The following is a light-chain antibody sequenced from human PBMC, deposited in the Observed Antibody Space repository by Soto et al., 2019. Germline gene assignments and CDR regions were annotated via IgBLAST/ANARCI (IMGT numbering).Light chain of an antibody. CDR1: QDIKNY. CDR2: DAS. V-gene: IGKV1-33*01. CDR3: QHYDHLPPLS. J-gene: IGKJ4*01. Sequence: DIQMTQSPSSLSASVGDRVTITCQASQDIKNYLNWYQQKPWKAPNLLIYDASNLKTGVPSRFSGIGSGTHFTFTISSLQPEDIATYYCQHYDHLPPLSFGGGTKEEIK.